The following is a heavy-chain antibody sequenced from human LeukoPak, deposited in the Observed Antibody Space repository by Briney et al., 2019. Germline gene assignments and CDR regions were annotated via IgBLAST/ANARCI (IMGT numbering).Heavy chain of an antibody. CDR2: ISYDGSNI. J-gene: IGHJ4*02. V-gene: IGHV3-30*03. D-gene: IGHD3-10*01. Sequence: GGSLRLSCAASGFTFSSYGMHWVRQAPGKGLEWVADISYDGSNIYYADSVKGRFTISRDNDKNMLYLQMNSLRAEDTAVYYCATPYYYGSRSYMDFWGQGTLVTVSS. CDR1: GFTFSSYG. CDR3: ATPYYYGSRSYMDF.